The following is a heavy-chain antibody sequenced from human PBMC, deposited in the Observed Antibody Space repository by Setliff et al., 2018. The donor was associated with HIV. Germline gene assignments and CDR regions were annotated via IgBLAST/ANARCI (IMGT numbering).Heavy chain of an antibody. CDR2: IHYTGTT. CDR3: ARRRGDFNPYFDS. V-gene: IGHV4-39*01. J-gene: IGHJ4*02. CDR1: GDSISSSSYY. D-gene: IGHD3-16*01. Sequence: PSETLSLTCIVSGDSISSSSYYWGRVRQPPEKGLGFIGIIHYTGTTYYSPSLRSRATISVDTSKNQFSLRLNSVTAADTAVYYCARRRGDFNPYFDSWGQGNLVTVSS.